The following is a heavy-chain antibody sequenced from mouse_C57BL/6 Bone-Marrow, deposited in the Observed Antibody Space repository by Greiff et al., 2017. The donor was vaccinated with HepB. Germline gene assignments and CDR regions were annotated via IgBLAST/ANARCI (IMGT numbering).Heavy chain of an antibody. V-gene: IGHV1-55*01. J-gene: IGHJ2*01. CDR3: ARGEGAYPGFDY. CDR1: GYTFTSYW. Sequence: VQLQQPGAELVKPGASVKMSCKASGYTFTSYWITWVKQRPGQGLEWIGDIYPGSGSTNYNEKFKSKATLTGDTSSSTAYMQLSSLTSEDSAVYYRARGEGAYPGFDYWGQGTTLTVSS. CDR2: IYPGSGST.